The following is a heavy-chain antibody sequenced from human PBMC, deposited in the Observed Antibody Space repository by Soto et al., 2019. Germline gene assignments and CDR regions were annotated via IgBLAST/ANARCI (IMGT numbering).Heavy chain of an antibody. Sequence: QVQLQQSGPGLVKPSETLSLTCPVSSGPSSSHNWGWIRQTPGRGLEWIGYVYHTGGTSYNPSLNSRVTVSADTSTNHISLTLTSVTAADTAVYYCVRQGIGYLHGLVDVWGQGTTVTVSS. CDR2: VYHTGGT. CDR3: VRQGIGYLHGLVDV. D-gene: IGHD2-15*01. CDR1: SGPSSSHN. J-gene: IGHJ6*02. V-gene: IGHV4-59*08.